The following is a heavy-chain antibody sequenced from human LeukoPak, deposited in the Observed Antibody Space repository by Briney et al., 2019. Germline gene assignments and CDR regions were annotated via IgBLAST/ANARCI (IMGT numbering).Heavy chain of an antibody. CDR1: GFTFSSYA. Sequence: GGSLRLSCAASGFTFSSYAMSWVRQAPGKGLEWVSSISGSGGSTYYEDSVKGRFTISRDNSRNTLYLQMNSLRAEDSAVYYCAKMKYQWLVRIYFDYWGQGTLVTVSS. D-gene: IGHD6-19*01. J-gene: IGHJ4*02. CDR3: AKMKYQWLVRIYFDY. V-gene: IGHV3-23*01. CDR2: ISGSGGST.